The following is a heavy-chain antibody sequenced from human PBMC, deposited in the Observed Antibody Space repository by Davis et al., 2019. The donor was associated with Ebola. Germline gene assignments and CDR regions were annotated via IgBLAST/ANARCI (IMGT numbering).Heavy chain of an antibody. CDR2: IYYSGTT. V-gene: IGHV4-59*08. Sequence: MPSETLSLTCTVSGGSFSTYYWSWVRQPPGKGLEWVGYIYYSGTTHYNPSLRGRVTISVDTSKNQFSLRLSSVTAADTAMYYCVKDDVTAGRFNYWGQGSLVTVSS. CDR1: GGSFSTYY. J-gene: IGHJ4*02. D-gene: IGHD1-20*01. CDR3: VKDDVTAGRFNY.